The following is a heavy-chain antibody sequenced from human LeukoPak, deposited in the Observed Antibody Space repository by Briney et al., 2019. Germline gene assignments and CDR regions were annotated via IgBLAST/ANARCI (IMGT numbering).Heavy chain of an antibody. CDR2: VYYGRSP. J-gene: IGHJ4*02. Sequence: TSEALSLTCTVSGDSISRSTYYWAWIRQPPGKGLEWIGSVYYGRSPYFNPSLESRATISVDTSKNHFSLKMSSVTAADTAVYYCARSSGTGTFSYWGQGTLVTVSS. CDR3: ARSSGTGTFSY. V-gene: IGHV4-39*02. D-gene: IGHD6-25*01. CDR1: GDSISRSTYY.